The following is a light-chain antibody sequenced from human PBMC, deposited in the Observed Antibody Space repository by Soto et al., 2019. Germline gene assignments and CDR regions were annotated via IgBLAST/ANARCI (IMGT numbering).Light chain of an antibody. CDR3: CSSAPESTYV. Sequence: QSVLAQPASVSGSPGQSVTTSCTGTSXDVGAYNSVSWYQQHPDKAPQLMIYKGTQRPSGVSNRFSGSTSGNAASLTISGLQAGDEADYFCCSSAPESTYVFGTGTKVTVL. V-gene: IGLV2-23*01. CDR1: SXDVGAYNS. J-gene: IGLJ1*01. CDR2: KGT.